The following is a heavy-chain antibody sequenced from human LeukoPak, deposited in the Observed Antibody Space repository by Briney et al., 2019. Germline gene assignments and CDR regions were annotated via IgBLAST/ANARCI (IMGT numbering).Heavy chain of an antibody. V-gene: IGHV4-59*12. CDR1: GGSFSGYY. J-gene: IGHJ3*02. CDR2: LDYSGST. CDR3: ARDRTVVTPSDAFDI. Sequence: SETLSLTCAVYGGSFSGYYWSWIRQPPGKGLEWIGYLDYSGSTNYNPSLKSRVTISVDTSKNQFSLKLSSVTAADTAVYYCARDRTVVTPSDAFDIWGQGTMVTVSS. D-gene: IGHD4-23*01.